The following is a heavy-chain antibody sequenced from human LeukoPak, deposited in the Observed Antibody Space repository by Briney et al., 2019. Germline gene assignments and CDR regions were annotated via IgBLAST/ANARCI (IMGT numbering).Heavy chain of an antibody. CDR1: GGSISSHY. CDR3: ARDLVDIVATDQAFDI. CDR2: IYTSGST. V-gene: IGHV4-4*07. J-gene: IGHJ3*02. Sequence: SETLSLTCTVSGGSISSHYWSWIRQPPGKGLEWIGRIYTSGSTNYNPSLKSRVTMSVDTSKNQFSLKLSSVTAADTAVYYCARDLVDIVATDQAFDIWGQGTMVTVSS. D-gene: IGHD5-12*01.